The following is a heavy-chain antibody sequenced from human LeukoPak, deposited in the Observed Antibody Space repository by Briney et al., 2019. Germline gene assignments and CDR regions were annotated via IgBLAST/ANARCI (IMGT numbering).Heavy chain of an antibody. CDR3: AREVNGYFDY. CDR1: GGSISSYY. Sequence: KPSETLSLTCTVSGGSISSYYWSWIRQPPGKGLEWIGYIYYSGSTNYNPPLKSRVTISVDTPKNQFPLKLSSVTAADTAVYYCAREVNGYFDYWGQGTLVPVSS. J-gene: IGHJ4*02. D-gene: IGHD2-8*01. V-gene: IGHV4-59*01. CDR2: IYYSGST.